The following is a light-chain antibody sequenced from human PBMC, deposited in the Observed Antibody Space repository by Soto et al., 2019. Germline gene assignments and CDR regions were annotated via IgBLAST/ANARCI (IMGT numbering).Light chain of an antibody. CDR3: RSYTSSSTRV. CDR2: DVS. Sequence: QSVLTQPASVSGSPGQSITISCTGTSSDVGGYKYVSWYQQHPGKAPKLMIYDVSNRPSGVSNRFSGSKSGNTASLTISGLQAEDEADYYCRSYTSSSTRVFGTGTKITVL. CDR1: SSDVGGYKY. J-gene: IGLJ1*01. V-gene: IGLV2-14*01.